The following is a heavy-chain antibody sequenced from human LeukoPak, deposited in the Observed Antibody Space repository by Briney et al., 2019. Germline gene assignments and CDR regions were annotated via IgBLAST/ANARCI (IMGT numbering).Heavy chain of an antibody. Sequence: PSETLSLTCTVSGGSISSGGYYWSWIRQHPGKGLEWIGYIYYSGSNYYNPSLKSRVTISVDTSKNQFSLKLSSVTAADTAVYYCARGVATIFGVVIILDWFDPWGQGTLVTVSS. CDR1: GGSISSGGYY. D-gene: IGHD3-3*01. J-gene: IGHJ5*02. CDR3: ARGVATIFGVVIILDWFDP. V-gene: IGHV4-31*03. CDR2: IYYSGSN.